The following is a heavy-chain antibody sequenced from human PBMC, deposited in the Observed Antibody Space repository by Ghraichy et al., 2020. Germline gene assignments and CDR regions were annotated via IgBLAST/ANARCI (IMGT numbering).Heavy chain of an antibody. Sequence: GGSLRLSCKGSGYSFYGYWIGWVRQMPGKGLEWMGVIYPDDSNVRYSPSFQGQVTMSADKSVSTAYLQWSNLRASDTAIYYCARRALRGPYCGGDCYGFDYWGQGTLVTVSS. J-gene: IGHJ4*02. D-gene: IGHD2-21*01. CDR1: GYSFYGYW. CDR3: ARRALRGPYCGGDCYGFDY. V-gene: IGHV5-51*01. CDR2: IYPDDSNV.